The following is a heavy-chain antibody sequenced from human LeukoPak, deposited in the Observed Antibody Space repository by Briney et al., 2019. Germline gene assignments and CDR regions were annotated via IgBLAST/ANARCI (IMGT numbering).Heavy chain of an antibody. CDR2: ISYDGSNK. D-gene: IGHD1-14*01. J-gene: IGHJ4*02. CDR3: AKRTGIGSVGDYFDY. Sequence: GGSLRLSCAASGFTFSSYAMHWVRQAPGKGLEWVAVISYDGSNKYYADSVKGRFTISRDNSKNTLYLQMNSLRAEDTAVYYCAKRTGIGSVGDYFDYWGQGTLVTVSS. CDR1: GFTFSSYA. V-gene: IGHV3-30*04.